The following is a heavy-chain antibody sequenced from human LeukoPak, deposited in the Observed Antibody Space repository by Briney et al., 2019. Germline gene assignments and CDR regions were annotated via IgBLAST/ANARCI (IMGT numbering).Heavy chain of an antibody. V-gene: IGHV4-38-2*02. CDR2: IYYSGST. Sequence: PSETLSLTCTVSGYSISSSYYWGWIRQPPGKGLEWIGSIYYSGSTYYNPSLKSRVTISVDTSKNQFSLKLSSVTAADTAVYYCARTSYSSGWYVFSYWGQGTLVTVSS. CDR3: ARTSYSSGWYVFSY. CDR1: GYSISSSYY. D-gene: IGHD6-19*01. J-gene: IGHJ4*02.